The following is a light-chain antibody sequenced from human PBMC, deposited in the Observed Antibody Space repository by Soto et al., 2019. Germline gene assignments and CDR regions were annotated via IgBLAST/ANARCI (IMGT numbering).Light chain of an antibody. CDR3: QQYNFWPPLT. CDR2: DAS. J-gene: IGKJ4*01. Sequence: EIVMTQSPATLSVSPGERATLSCRASQSVNSNLAWYRQKPGQAPRLLLSDASTRATGVPARFSGSGSGTEFTLIISGLQSEDSGIYYCQQYNFWPPLTFGGGTKLEIK. CDR1: QSVNSN. V-gene: IGKV3-15*01.